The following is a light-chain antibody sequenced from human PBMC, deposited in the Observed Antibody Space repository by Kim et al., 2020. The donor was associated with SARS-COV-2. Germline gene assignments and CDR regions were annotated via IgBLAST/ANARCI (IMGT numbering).Light chain of an antibody. CDR1: SSNIGSNT. V-gene: IGLV1-44*01. CDR2: SNN. J-gene: IGLJ1*01. Sequence: ELTQPPSASGTPGQRVTISCSGSSSNIGSNTVNWYRQLPGTAPKLLIYSNNQRPSGVPDRLTGSKSGTSASLAISGLQSEDEADYYCAAWDDSLNGYVFGTGTKVTVL. CDR3: AAWDDSLNGYV.